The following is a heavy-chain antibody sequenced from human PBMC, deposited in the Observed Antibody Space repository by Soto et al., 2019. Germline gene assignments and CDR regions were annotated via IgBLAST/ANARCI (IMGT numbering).Heavy chain of an antibody. CDR1: GVSISIPNW. Sequence: QVQLQESGPGLVKPSGTLSLTCAVSGVSISIPNWWAWVRQAPGKGLEWIGEIDHSGTTNYNPSLHSRVTISLDRSKNQFSLRLTSVAAADTAVYFCAIVQFYAFDIWGQGTMVTVSS. CDR3: AIVQFYAFDI. J-gene: IGHJ3*02. V-gene: IGHV4-4*02. CDR2: IDHSGTT. D-gene: IGHD6-19*01.